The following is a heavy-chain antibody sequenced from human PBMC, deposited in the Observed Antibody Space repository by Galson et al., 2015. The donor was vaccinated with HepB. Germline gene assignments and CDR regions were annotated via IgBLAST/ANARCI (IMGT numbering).Heavy chain of an antibody. J-gene: IGHJ4*02. D-gene: IGHD5-18*01. CDR3: TTDRLLERGYSYGNDY. CDR1: GFTFSNAW. CDR2: IKSKTDGGTT. V-gene: IGHV3-15*07. Sequence: SLRLSCAASGFTFSNAWMNWVRQAPGKGLEWVGRIKSKTDGGTTDYAAPVKGRFTISRDDSKNTLYLQMNSLKTEDTAVYYCTTDRLLERGYSYGNDYWGQGTLVTVSS.